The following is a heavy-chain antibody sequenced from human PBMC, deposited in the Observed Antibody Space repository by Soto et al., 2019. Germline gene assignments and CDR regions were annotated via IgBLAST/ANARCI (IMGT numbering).Heavy chain of an antibody. Sequence: QVQLVQSGAEVKKPGSSVKVSCKASGGTFSSYGVRWVRQAPGQVLEWMGGSIPIFGTPNYAQRFQDRVTITADESTSTAYMELSSLTSDDTAVYYCARYCSHTGCYSQWFDPWGQGTLITVSS. D-gene: IGHD2-2*02. J-gene: IGHJ5*02. CDR2: SIPIFGTP. V-gene: IGHV1-69*01. CDR3: ARYCSHTGCYSQWFDP. CDR1: GGTFSSYG.